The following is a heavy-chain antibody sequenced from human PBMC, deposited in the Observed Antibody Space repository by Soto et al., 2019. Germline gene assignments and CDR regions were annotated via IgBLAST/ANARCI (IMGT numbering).Heavy chain of an antibody. J-gene: IGHJ4*02. CDR1: GFTLSSYA. CDR3: AKGGITLVRGSFDY. Sequence: EVQLLESGGGLVQPGGSLRLSCAVSGFTLSSYAMSWVRQAPGKGLEWVSAISGSGANTYYVDSVKGRFTISRDKSKNTLFLQMSSLRAEDTAVYYCAKGGITLVRGSFDYWGQGTLVTVSS. V-gene: IGHV3-23*01. CDR2: ISGSGANT. D-gene: IGHD3-10*01.